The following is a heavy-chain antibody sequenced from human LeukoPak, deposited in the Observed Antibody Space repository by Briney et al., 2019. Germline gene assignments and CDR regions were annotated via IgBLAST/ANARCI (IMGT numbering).Heavy chain of an antibody. V-gene: IGHV1-69*05. CDR3: ARDRLWEGGYFDY. CDR1: GGTFSSYA. J-gene: IGHJ4*02. D-gene: IGHD1-26*01. Sequence: ASVKVSCKASGGTFSSYAISWVRQAPGQGLEWMGRIIPIFGTANYAQKFQGRVTITTDESTSTAYMELSSLRSEDTAVYYCARDRLWEGGYFDYWGQGTLSPSPQ. CDR2: IIPIFGTA.